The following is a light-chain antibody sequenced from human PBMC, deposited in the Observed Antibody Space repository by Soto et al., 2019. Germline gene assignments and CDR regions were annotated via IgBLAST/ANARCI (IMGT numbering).Light chain of an antibody. CDR2: GVS. J-gene: IGLJ1*01. V-gene: IGLV2-14*03. Sequence: QSVLTQPASVSGSPGRSITISCTGTSSDVGGFNSVSWYQLYPGKAPKLIIYGVSNRPSGVSQRFSGSKSGNTASLTISWLRAEDEAEYYCSSYSDTTTRVFGTGTKVTVL. CDR3: SSYSDTTTRV. CDR1: SSDVGGFNS.